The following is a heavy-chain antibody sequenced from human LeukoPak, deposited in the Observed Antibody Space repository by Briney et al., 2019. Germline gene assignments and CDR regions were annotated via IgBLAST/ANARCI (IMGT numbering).Heavy chain of an antibody. D-gene: IGHD5-18*01. Sequence: PSETLSLTCTVSGYSISSGYYWGWIRQPPGKGLEWIGSIYHSGSTYYNPSLKSRVTISVDTSKNQFSLKVFSVTAADTAMYYCARGYRGYNYGLPYFYMDVWGKGTMVTISS. CDR2: IYHSGST. CDR1: GYSISSGYY. J-gene: IGHJ6*03. V-gene: IGHV4-38-2*02. CDR3: ARGYRGYNYGLPYFYMDV.